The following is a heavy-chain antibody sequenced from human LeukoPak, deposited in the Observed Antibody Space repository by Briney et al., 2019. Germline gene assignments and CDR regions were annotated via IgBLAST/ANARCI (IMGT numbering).Heavy chain of an antibody. CDR3: ARGSDYYYDSSGLDY. CDR1: GGSISSYY. V-gene: IGHV4-59*01. J-gene: IGHJ4*02. CDR2: IYYSGST. D-gene: IGHD3-22*01. Sequence: PSETLSLTCTVSGGSISSYYWSWIRQPPGKGLEWIGYIYYSGSTNYNPSLKSRVTISVDTSKNQFSLKLSSVTAADTAVYYCARGSDYYYDSSGLDYWGQGTLVTVSS.